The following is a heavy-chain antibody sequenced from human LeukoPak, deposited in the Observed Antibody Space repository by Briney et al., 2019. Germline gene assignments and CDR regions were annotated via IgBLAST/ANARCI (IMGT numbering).Heavy chain of an antibody. V-gene: IGHV1-18*01. Sequence: ASVKVSCKASGYTFTSYAISWVRQAPGQGPEWMGWISTRNGITTYAQKLQGRVTMTTDTSTTTVYMEVRSLKSDDTAVYYCARVRNYYDSSGYIGYYYYGMDVWGQGTTVTVSS. CDR3: ARVRNYYDSSGYIGYYYYGMDV. J-gene: IGHJ6*02. CDR2: ISTRNGIT. D-gene: IGHD3-22*01. CDR1: GYTFTSYA.